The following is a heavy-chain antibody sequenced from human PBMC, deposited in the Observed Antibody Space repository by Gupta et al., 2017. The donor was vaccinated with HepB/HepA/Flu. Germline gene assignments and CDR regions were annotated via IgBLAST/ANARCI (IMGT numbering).Heavy chain of an antibody. J-gene: IGHJ5*02. CDR2: IYWDDDK. CDR3: AHSPVYNWRRGGFDP. V-gene: IGHV2-5*02. D-gene: IGHD1-20*01. CDR1: GLSRSTSGVG. Sequence: QITLKESGPTLVKPTQTLPLTCTFSGLSRSTSGVGVGWIRQPPGKALEWLALIYWDDDKRYSPSLKSRLTITKDTSKNQVVLTMTNMDPVDTATYSCAHSPVYNWRRGGFDPWGQGTLVTVSS.